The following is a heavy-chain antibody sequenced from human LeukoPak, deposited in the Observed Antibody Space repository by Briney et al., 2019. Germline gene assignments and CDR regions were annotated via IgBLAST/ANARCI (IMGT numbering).Heavy chain of an antibody. Sequence: PGGSLRLSCAASGFTFDDYAMHWVRQAPGKGLEWVSGISWNSGSIGYADSVKGRFTISRDNAKNSLYLQMNSLRAEDTALYYCAKVLDGYNYDYFDYWGQGTLVTVSS. CDR2: ISWNSGSI. J-gene: IGHJ4*02. V-gene: IGHV3-9*01. D-gene: IGHD5-24*01. CDR3: AKVLDGYNYDYFDY. CDR1: GFTFDDYA.